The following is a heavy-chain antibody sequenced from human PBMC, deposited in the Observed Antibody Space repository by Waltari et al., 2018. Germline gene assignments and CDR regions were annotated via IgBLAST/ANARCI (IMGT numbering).Heavy chain of an antibody. Sequence: QVQLVQSGAEVKKPGSSVKVSCKASGGTFSSYAISWVRQAPGQGLEWMGGIIPICGTANYAQKFQGRVTITADESTSTAYMELSSLRSEDTAVYYCARERYCSSTSCYSIYYYYGMDVWGQGTTVTVSS. CDR3: ARERYCSSTSCYSIYYYYGMDV. J-gene: IGHJ6*02. CDR1: GGTFSSYA. CDR2: IIPICGTA. D-gene: IGHD2-2*01. V-gene: IGHV1-69*01.